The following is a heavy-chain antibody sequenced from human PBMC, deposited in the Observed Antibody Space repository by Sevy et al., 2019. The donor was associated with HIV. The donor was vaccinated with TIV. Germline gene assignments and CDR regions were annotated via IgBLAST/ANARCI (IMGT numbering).Heavy chain of an antibody. CDR1: GYTFTSYD. D-gene: IGHD2-21*02. Sequence: ASVKVSCKASGYTFTSYDINWVRQATGQGLEWMGWMNPNSGNTGYAQKFQGRVTMTRNTSISTPYMELSSLRSEDTAVYYCAGVLVVVVTAIPYYYGMDVWGQGTTVTVSS. CDR3: AGVLVVVVTAIPYYYGMDV. CDR2: MNPNSGNT. V-gene: IGHV1-8*01. J-gene: IGHJ6*02.